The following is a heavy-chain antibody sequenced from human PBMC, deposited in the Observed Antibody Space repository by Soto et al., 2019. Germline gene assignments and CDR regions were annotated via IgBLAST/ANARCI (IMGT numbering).Heavy chain of an antibody. CDR2: VFYTGTT. D-gene: IGHD6-13*01. Sequence: PSETLSLTCIVSGDSISSYYWSWIRQPPGKGLEWIASVFYTGTTYYTPSLKSRVIISVDTSKNQFSLRLSSVTAADTAIYYWAREYKSSPTDWGQGTLVTAPQ. CDR1: GDSISSYY. V-gene: IGHV4-59*04. CDR3: AREYKSSPTD. J-gene: IGHJ4*02.